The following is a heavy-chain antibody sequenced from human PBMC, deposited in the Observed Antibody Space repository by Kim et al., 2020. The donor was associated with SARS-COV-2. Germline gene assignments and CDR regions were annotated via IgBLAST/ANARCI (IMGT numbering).Heavy chain of an antibody. J-gene: IGHJ4*01. Sequence: SETLSLTCTVSGVSVGSSAYYWGWFRQPPGKGFEWIGSIYYSGITYYNPSLKSRATISLDTSKNQFPLKLSSVTAEDTAEYYCASGRDRAGGRYFDYWC. CDR2: IYYSGIT. CDR3: ASGRDRAGGRYFDY. CDR1: GVSVGSSAYY. D-gene: IGHD5-18*01. V-gene: IGHV4-39*06.